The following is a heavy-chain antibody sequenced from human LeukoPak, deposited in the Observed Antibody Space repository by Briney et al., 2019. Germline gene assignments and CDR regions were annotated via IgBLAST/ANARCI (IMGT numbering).Heavy chain of an antibody. D-gene: IGHD2-8*01. CDR1: GFTFSSYA. CDR3: TKGQWTLEY. Sequence: PGGSLRLSCAASGFTFSSYAMSWVRQAPGRGLEWVSVISTSGTRTFYADSVKGRFTISRDNSKNTLYLQMNSLGGEDTAVYFCTKGQWTLEYWGQGTLVTVSS. J-gene: IGHJ4*02. CDR2: ISTSGTRT. V-gene: IGHV3-23*01.